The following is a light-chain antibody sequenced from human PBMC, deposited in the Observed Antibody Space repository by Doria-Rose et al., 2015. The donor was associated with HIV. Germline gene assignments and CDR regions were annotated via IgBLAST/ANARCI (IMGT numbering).Light chain of an antibody. V-gene: IGLV1-40*01. CDR2: GNI. CDR1: SSNIGAGYD. Sequence: QTVVTQEPSVSEAPGQRVTISCTGSSSNIGAGYDVHWYQQLPGTAPKLLIYGNINRPSGVPDRISGSKSGTSASLAITGLQAEDEADYYCQSYDSGLSGYVFGTGTKVTVL. CDR3: QSYDSGLSGYV. J-gene: IGLJ1*01.